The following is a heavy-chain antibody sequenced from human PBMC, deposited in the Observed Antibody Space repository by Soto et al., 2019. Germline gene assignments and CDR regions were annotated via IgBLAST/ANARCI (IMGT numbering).Heavy chain of an antibody. J-gene: IGHJ6*03. Sequence: GASVKVSCKASGYTFTSYYMHWVRQAPGQGLEWMGIINPSGGSTSYAQKFQGRVTMTRDTSTSTVYMELSSLRSEDTAVYYCAGGGGVFTYYYYYYMDVWGKGTTVTVSS. CDR1: GYTFTSYY. D-gene: IGHD3-16*01. CDR2: INPSGGST. CDR3: AGGGGVFTYYYYYYMDV. V-gene: IGHV1-46*03.